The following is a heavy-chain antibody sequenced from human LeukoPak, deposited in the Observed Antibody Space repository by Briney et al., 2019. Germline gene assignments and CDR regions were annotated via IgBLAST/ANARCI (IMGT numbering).Heavy chain of an antibody. CDR1: GFTFSSYE. J-gene: IGHJ4*02. Sequence: PGGSLRLSCAASGFTFSSYEMNWVRQAPGKGLEWVAVISYDGSNKYYADSVKGRFTISRDNSKNTLYLQMNSLRTEDTAVYYCASGFHWGQGTLVTVSS. D-gene: IGHD3-10*01. CDR2: ISYDGSNK. CDR3: ASGFH. V-gene: IGHV3-30*03.